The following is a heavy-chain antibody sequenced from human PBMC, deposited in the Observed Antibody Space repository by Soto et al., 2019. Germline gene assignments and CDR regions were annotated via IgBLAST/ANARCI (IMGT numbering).Heavy chain of an antibody. V-gene: IGHV4-31*02. D-gene: IGHD5-12*01. Sequence: SETLSLTCTVSGGSISGEYYHWTWIRQSPGKGLEWIGYIHYSGSIYYNPSFKSRVTISVDTSKNQFSLKLSSVTAADTAVYYCARERGYDYVGYFDYWGQGTLVTVSS. CDR1: GGSISGEYYH. J-gene: IGHJ4*02. CDR2: IHYSGSI. CDR3: ARERGYDYVGYFDY.